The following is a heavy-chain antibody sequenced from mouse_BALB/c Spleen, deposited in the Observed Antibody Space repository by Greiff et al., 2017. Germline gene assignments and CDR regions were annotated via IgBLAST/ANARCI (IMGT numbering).Heavy chain of an antibody. CDR1: GYTFTNYW. J-gene: IGHJ4*01. CDR2: IYPGGGYT. Sequence: QVQLKESGAELVRPGTSVKISCKASGYTFTNYWLGWVKQRPGHGLEWIGDIYPGGGYTNYNEKFKGKATLTADTSSSTAYMQLSSLTSEDSAVYFCARKEYGNPYAMDYWGQGTSVTVSS. D-gene: IGHD2-10*02. V-gene: IGHV1-63*02. CDR3: ARKEYGNPYAMDY.